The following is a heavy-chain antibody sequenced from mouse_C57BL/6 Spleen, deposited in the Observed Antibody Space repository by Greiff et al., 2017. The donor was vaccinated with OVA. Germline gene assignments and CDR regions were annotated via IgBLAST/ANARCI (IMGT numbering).Heavy chain of an antibody. CDR2: ISYDGSN. Sequence: EVQLQQSGPGLVKPSQSLSLTCSVTGYSITSGYYWNWIRQFPGNKLEWMGYISYDGSNNYNPSLKNRISITRDTSKNQFFLKLNSVTTEDTATYYCARDDDGYSHFDYWGQDTTLTVSS. V-gene: IGHV3-6*01. CDR1: GYSITSGYY. CDR3: ARDDDGYSHFDY. D-gene: IGHD2-3*01. J-gene: IGHJ2*01.